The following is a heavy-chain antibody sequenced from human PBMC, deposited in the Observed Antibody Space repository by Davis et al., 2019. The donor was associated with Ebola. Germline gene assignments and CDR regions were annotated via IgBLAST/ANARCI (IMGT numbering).Heavy chain of an antibody. V-gene: IGHV3-30-3*01. CDR1: GFTFSSYA. CDR3: NIAAAGLDY. CDR2: ISYDGSNK. Sequence: GGSLRLSCAASGFTFSSYAMHWVRQAPGKGLEWVAVISYDGSNKYYADSVKGRFTISRDNSKNSLYLQMNSLRAEDTAVYYCNIAAAGLDYWGQGTLVTVSS. D-gene: IGHD6-13*01. J-gene: IGHJ4*02.